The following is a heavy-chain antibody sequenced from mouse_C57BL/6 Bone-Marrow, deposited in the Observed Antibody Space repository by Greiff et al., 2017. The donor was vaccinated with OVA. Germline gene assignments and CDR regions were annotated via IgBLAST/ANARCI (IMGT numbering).Heavy chain of an antibody. CDR3: ARSRYGYDGAWFAY. V-gene: IGHV1-81*01. D-gene: IGHD2-2*01. J-gene: IGHJ3*01. CDR1: GYTFTSYG. Sequence: VKLQESGAELARPGASVKLSCKASGYTFTSYGISWVKQSTGQGLEWIGEIYPRSGNTYYNEKFKGKATLTADKSSSTAYMELRSLTSEDSAVYFCARSRYGYDGAWFAYWGQGTLVTVSA. CDR2: IYPRSGNT.